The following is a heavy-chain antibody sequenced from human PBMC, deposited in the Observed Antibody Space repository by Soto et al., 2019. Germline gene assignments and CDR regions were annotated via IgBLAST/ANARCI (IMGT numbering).Heavy chain of an antibody. CDR1: GFPFTNAV. CDR3: TTDSRTTLPEIRFDY. Sequence: PGGSLRLSCAAAGFPFTNAVINGVRQVPGKGLEWVGRVKSKADGGSGDYAAPVKGRFVVSRDDSKDIVYLQMNSLKIEDTGVYYCTTDSRTTLPEIRFDYWGHGTQVTVSS. J-gene: IGHJ4*01. CDR2: VKSKADGGSG. V-gene: IGHV3-15*07. D-gene: IGHD1-26*01.